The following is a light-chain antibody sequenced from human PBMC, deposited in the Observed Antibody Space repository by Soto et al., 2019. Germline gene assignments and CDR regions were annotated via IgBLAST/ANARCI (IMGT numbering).Light chain of an antibody. CDR3: QQRFDWPKIT. Sequence: EIVVAQAPATLSVSPGGRDTLSWRAGQSVRNNHLAWYQQKPGQAPRLLISGASTRATAIPDRFSGSGSGTDFTLTISSLEPEDFGVFYCQQRFDWPKITFGQGTRLEIK. CDR2: GAS. CDR1: QSVRNNH. J-gene: IGKJ5*01. V-gene: IGKV3D-20*02.